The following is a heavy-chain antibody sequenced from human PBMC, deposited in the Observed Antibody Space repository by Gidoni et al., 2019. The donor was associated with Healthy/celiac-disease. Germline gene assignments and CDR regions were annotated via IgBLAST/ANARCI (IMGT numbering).Heavy chain of an antibody. D-gene: IGHD2-15*01. CDR2: ISYDGSNK. CDR1: GFTFSSYG. CDR3: AKSGGSYYSGFDY. Sequence: QVQLVESGGGVVQPGRSLRLSCAASGFTFSSYGMHWFRQAPGKGMEWVAVISYDGSNKYYADSVKGRFTISRDNSKNTLYLQMNSLRAEDTAVYYCAKSGGSYYSGFDYWGQGTLVTVSS. J-gene: IGHJ4*02. V-gene: IGHV3-30*18.